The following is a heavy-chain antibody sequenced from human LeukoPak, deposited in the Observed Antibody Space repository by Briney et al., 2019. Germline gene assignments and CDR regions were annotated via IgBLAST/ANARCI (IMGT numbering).Heavy chain of an antibody. CDR1: GASFSGYY. D-gene: IGHD2-15*01. CDR2: INDSGST. Sequence: SQTLSPTCAVGGASFSGYYWSWIRQPPGEGLEWIGEINDSGSTNYNPSLKSRVTISVDTSKNQFSLKLSSVTAADTAVYYCARAPGYCSGGSCSYYYGMDVWGQGTTVTVSS. CDR3: ARAPGYCSGGSCSYYYGMDV. V-gene: IGHV4-34*01. J-gene: IGHJ6*02.